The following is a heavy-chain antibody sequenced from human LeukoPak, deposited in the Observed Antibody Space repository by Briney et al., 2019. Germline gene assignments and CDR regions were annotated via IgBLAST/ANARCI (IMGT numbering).Heavy chain of an antibody. D-gene: IGHD5-12*01. Sequence: GESLKISCKGSGYSFTNYWIAWVRQMPGKGLEWLGIMYLGDSDTRFNPSFQGQVTISADEALNTAYLPWSSLKTSDTGMYFCASSGYYGYTEFDYWGQGSLVTVS. CDR1: GYSFTNYW. CDR3: ASSGYYGYTEFDY. J-gene: IGHJ4*02. CDR2: MYLGDSDT. V-gene: IGHV5-51*01.